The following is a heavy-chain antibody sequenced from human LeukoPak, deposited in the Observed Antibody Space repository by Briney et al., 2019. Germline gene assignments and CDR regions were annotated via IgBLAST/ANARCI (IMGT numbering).Heavy chain of an antibody. CDR2: INQDGSEK. J-gene: IGHJ5*02. CDR3: ARGSGRDWFDP. CDR1: GFTFSTYW. V-gene: IGHV3-7*01. D-gene: IGHD6-19*01. Sequence: GGSLRLSCAASGFTFSTYWMSWVRQAPGKGREWGANINQDGSEKYCVDSVKGRFTISRDNAKNSLYLQMNSLRADDTAVYYCARGSGRDWFDPWGQGTLVTVSS.